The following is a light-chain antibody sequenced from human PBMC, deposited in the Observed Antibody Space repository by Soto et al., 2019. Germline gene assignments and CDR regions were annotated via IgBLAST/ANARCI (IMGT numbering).Light chain of an antibody. Sequence: QSALTQPASVSGSPGQSITISCTGTSSDVGGYNYVSWYQQHPGKAPKLMIYEVSYRPSGVSNRFSASKSGYTASLTISGLQAEDEADYYCSSYTTSSTLVFGGGTKVTVL. V-gene: IGLV2-14*01. CDR1: SSDVGGYNY. CDR2: EVS. CDR3: SSYTTSSTLV. J-gene: IGLJ3*02.